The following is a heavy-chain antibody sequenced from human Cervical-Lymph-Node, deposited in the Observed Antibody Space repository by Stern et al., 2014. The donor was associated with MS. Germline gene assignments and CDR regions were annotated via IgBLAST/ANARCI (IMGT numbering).Heavy chain of an antibody. V-gene: IGHV1-69*09. CDR2: IIPILGIA. CDR1: GGTFSSYT. D-gene: IGHD1-26*01. J-gene: IGHJ4*02. Sequence: QVQLGQSGAEVKKPGSSVKVSCKASGGTFSSYTISWVRQAPGQGLEWMGRIIPILGIANYAQKFQGRVTITADKSTSTAYMGLSSLRSEDTAIYYCARGYGGSYSRFDYWGQGTLVTVSS. CDR3: ARGYGGSYSRFDY.